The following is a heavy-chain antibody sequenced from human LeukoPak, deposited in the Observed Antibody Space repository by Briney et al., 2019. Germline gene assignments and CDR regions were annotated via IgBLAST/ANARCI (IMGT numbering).Heavy chain of an antibody. D-gene: IGHD3-22*01. CDR3: ARDLPYYYDSSGYQSGGY. J-gene: IGHJ4*02. CDR1: GGSISSSSYY. CDR2: IYYSGST. V-gene: IGHV4-39*07. Sequence: SETLSLTCTVSGGSISSSSYYWGWIRQPPGKGLEWIGSIYYSGSTNYNPSLKSRVTISVDTSKNQFSLKLSSVTAADTAVYYCARDLPYYYDSSGYQSGGYWGQGTLVTVSS.